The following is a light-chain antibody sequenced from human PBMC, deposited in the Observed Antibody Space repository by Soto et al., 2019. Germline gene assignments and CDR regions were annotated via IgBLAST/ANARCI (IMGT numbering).Light chain of an antibody. CDR3: QQYGSSAYT. Sequence: EIVLTQSPGTLSLSPGERATLSCRASQSVSSSYLAWFQQKPGQAPRLLIYGASSRATDIPDRFSGSGSGTDFTLTISRLEPEDFAVYYCQQYGSSAYTFGQGTKLEIE. CDR2: GAS. V-gene: IGKV3-20*01. J-gene: IGKJ2*01. CDR1: QSVSSSY.